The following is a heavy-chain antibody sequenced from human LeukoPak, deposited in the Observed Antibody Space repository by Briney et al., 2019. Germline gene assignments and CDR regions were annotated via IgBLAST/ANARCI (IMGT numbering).Heavy chain of an antibody. V-gene: IGHV1-69*05. Sequence: EASVKVSCKASGGTFSSYAISWVRQAPGQGLEWMGGIIPIFGTANYAQKFQGRVTITRNTSISTAYMELSSLRSEDTAVYYCARGRSGYDTRFDYWGQGTLVTVSS. CDR1: GGTFSSYA. D-gene: IGHD5-12*01. J-gene: IGHJ4*02. CDR2: IIPIFGTA. CDR3: ARGRSGYDTRFDY.